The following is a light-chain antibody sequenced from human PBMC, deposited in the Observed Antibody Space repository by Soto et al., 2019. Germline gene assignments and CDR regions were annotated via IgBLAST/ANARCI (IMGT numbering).Light chain of an antibody. Sequence: EIVLTQCPGTLSLSPGERATLSCRASQSVSSSYLAWYQQKPGQAPRLLIYGASSRATGIPDRFSGSGSGTEFTLTISRLEPEDFAVYYCQQYGSSPALTFGGGTKVEIK. CDR1: QSVSSSY. J-gene: IGKJ4*01. CDR3: QQYGSSPALT. V-gene: IGKV3-20*01. CDR2: GAS.